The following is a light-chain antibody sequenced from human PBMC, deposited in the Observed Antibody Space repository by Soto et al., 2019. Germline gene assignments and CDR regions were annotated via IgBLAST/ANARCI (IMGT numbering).Light chain of an antibody. J-gene: IGKJ3*01. CDR3: LKPASLPFT. CDR2: ASS. CDR1: QDMGAD. V-gene: IGKV1-17*02. Sequence: DIQMTQSPSSLSASVGDRVTITCRASQDMGADLNWFQQKPGKAPKRLIYASSGLPSGAPERFSDSRAVTDVALTNSNLYPEDFAIYYCLKPASLPFTLDPGTKV.